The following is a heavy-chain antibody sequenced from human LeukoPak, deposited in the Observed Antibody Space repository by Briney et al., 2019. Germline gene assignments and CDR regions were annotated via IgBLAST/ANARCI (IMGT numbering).Heavy chain of an antibody. CDR2: IYIAGNT. J-gene: IGHJ6*03. CDR1: GLTVRSSY. D-gene: IGHD1-26*01. CDR3: ARGVGSVNHYYYYMDV. Sequence: GGSLRLSCAASGLTVRSSYMSWVRQAPGKGLEWVSVIYIAGNTYYAVSVKGRFTISRDNSKNTLYLQMNGLRAEDTAVYYCARGVGSVNHYYYYMDVWGKGNTVTVSS. V-gene: IGHV3-53*01.